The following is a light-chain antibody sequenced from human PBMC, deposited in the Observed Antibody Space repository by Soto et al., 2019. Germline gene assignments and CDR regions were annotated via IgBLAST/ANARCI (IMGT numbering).Light chain of an antibody. Sequence: EIVLTQSPATLSLSPGERATLSCRASQSVSSYLAWYQQKPGQAPRLLIYDASNRATGIPARFSGGGSGTDFTLAISSLEPVDVEVGYGQQRSDWPPLTCGGGTKVEIK. J-gene: IGKJ4*01. CDR2: DAS. CDR1: QSVSSY. CDR3: QQRSDWPPLT. V-gene: IGKV3-11*01.